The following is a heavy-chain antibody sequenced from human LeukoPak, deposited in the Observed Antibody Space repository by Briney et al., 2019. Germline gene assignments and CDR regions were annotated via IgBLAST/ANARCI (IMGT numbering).Heavy chain of an antibody. V-gene: IGHV4-34*01. CDR2: INHSGST. J-gene: IGHJ4*02. CDR1: GGSFSGYY. CDR3: ARGGGVRGVKEINSFAY. Sequence: SETLSLTCAVYGGSFSGYYWSWIRQPPGKGLEWIGEINHSGSTNYNPSLKSRVTISVDTSKDQFSLKLSSVTAADTAVYYCARGGGVRGVKEINSFAYWGQGTLVTASS. D-gene: IGHD3-10*01.